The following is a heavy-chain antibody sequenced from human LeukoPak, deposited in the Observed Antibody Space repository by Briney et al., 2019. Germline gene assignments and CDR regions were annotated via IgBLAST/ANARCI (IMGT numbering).Heavy chain of an antibody. V-gene: IGHV6-1*01. Sequence: SQTLSLTCAISGDSVSSNSATWTWIRQSPSRGLEWLGRTYYRSKWYNDYAVSVKSRVIINPDISKNQFSLQLNSVTPEDTGVYYCARGSSSSSWYFDYWGQGTLVTVSS. CDR1: GDSVSSNSAT. CDR3: ARGSSSSSWYFDY. CDR2: TYYRSKWYN. D-gene: IGHD6-13*01. J-gene: IGHJ4*02.